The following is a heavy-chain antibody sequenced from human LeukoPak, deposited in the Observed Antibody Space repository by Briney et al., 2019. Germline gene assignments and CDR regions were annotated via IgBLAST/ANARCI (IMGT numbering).Heavy chain of an antibody. Sequence: PSETLSLTCAVYGGSFSGYYWSWIRQPPGKGLEWIGYIYYSGSTYYNPSLKSRVTISVDTSKNQFSLKLSSVTAADTAVYYCARGSYDFWSGSYYYYGMDVWGQGTTVTVSS. CDR3: ARGSYDFWSGSYYYYGMDV. D-gene: IGHD3-3*01. J-gene: IGHJ6*02. CDR1: GGSFSGYY. V-gene: IGHV4-34*09. CDR2: IYYSGST.